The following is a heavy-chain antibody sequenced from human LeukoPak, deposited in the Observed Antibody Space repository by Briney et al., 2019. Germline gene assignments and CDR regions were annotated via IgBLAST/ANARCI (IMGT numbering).Heavy chain of an antibody. Sequence: GASVKVSCKASGGTFSSYAISWVRQAPGQGLEWMGGIIPIFGTANYAQKFQGRVTITADESTSTAYMELSSLRSEDTAVYYCARDSCGGDCYQGLDAFDIWGQGTMVTVPS. CDR1: GGTFSSYA. CDR2: IIPIFGTA. J-gene: IGHJ3*02. D-gene: IGHD2-21*01. V-gene: IGHV1-69*13. CDR3: ARDSCGGDCYQGLDAFDI.